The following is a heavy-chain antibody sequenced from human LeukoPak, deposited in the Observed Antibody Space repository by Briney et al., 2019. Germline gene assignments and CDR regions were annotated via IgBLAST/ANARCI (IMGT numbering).Heavy chain of an antibody. CDR3: TAYDPSDYYGMDV. D-gene: IGHD5-12*01. CDR1: GFIFSSYG. Sequence: GGSLRLSCAASGFIFSSYGMNWVRQAPGKGLEWVGFIRSKAYGGTTELAASVKGRFIISRDDSKSIAYLQMNSLKTEDTAVYYCTAYDPSDYYGMDVWGQGTTVTVS. J-gene: IGHJ6*02. CDR2: IRSKAYGGTT. V-gene: IGHV3-49*04.